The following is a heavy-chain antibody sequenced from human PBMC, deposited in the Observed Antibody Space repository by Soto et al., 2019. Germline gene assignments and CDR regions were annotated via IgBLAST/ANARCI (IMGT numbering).Heavy chain of an antibody. CDR1: GGSISSSSYY. CDR3: ARGRIAASYYYGMDV. Sequence: SETLSLTCTVSGGSISSSSYYWGWIRQPPGKGLEWIGSIYYSGSTYYNPSLKSRVTISVDTSKNQFSLKLSSVTAADTAVYYCARGRIAASYYYGMDVWGQGTTVTVSS. D-gene: IGHD6-6*01. V-gene: IGHV4-39*01. CDR2: IYYSGST. J-gene: IGHJ6*02.